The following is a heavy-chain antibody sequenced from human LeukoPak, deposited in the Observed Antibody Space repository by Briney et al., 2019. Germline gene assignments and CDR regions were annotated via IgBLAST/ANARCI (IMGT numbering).Heavy chain of an antibody. CDR2: ISAYNGNT. D-gene: IGHD3-3*01. CDR1: GYTFTSYG. J-gene: IGHJ3*02. CDR3: ARESEAGVVLGPDAFDI. Sequence: ASVKVSCKASGYTFTSYGISWVRQAPGQELEWMGWISAYNGNTNYAQKLQGRVTMTTDTSTSTAYMELRSLRSDDTAVYYCARESEAGVVLGPDAFDIWGQGTMVTVSS. V-gene: IGHV1-18*01.